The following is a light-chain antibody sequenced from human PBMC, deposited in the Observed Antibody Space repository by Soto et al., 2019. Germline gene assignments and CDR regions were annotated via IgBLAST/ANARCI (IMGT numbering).Light chain of an antibody. CDR1: SSDVGGYNY. V-gene: IGLV2-14*01. CDR2: EVT. CDR3: SSYTSSTDYV. J-gene: IGLJ1*01. Sequence: QSALTQPASVSGSPGQSITISCTGTSSDVGGYNYVSWYQQHPGKAPKLMIYEVTNRPCGVSNRFSGSKSGDAASLTISGLRAEDEADYYCSSYTSSTDYVFGTGTKLTVL.